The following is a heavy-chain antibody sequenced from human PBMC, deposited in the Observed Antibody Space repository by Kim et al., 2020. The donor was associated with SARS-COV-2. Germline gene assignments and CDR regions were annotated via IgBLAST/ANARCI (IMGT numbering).Heavy chain of an antibody. CDR3: ARGEGRYARYPFDY. Sequence: SETLSLTCAVYGGSFSGYYWSWIRQPPGKGLEWIGEINHSGSTNYNPSLKSRVTISVDTSKNQFSLKLSSVTAADTAVYYCARGEGRYARYPFDYWGQGTLVTVSS. D-gene: IGHD1-26*01. J-gene: IGHJ4*02. CDR1: GGSFSGYY. CDR2: INHSGST. V-gene: IGHV4-34*01.